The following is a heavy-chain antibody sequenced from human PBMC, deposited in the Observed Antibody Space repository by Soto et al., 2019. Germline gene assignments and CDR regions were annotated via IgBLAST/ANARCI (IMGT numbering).Heavy chain of an antibody. J-gene: IGHJ6*02. D-gene: IGHD3-3*01. CDR1: GFLFNTYA. Sequence: GGSLRLSCTASGFLFNTYAMHRVRQGPGKGLEWVAVISYDGRNTYYADSAKGRFTISRDNSKNTLYLQMNSLTTEDTTVYYCARPGSGYDVLSGQYFYYFHAVDVWGQGTTVSVSS. CDR2: ISYDGRNT. CDR3: ARPGSGYDVLSGQYFYYFHAVDV. V-gene: IGHV3-30*04.